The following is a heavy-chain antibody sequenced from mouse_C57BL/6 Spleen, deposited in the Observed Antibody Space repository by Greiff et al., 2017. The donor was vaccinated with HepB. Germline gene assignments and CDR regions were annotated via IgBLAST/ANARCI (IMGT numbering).Heavy chain of an antibody. Sequence: EVKVVESGGGLVKPGGSLKLSCAASGFTFSSYAMSWVRQTPEKRLEWVATISDGGSYTYYPDNVKGRFTISRDNAKNNLYLQMSHLKSEDTAMYYCARDRGLRSGYYAMDYWGQGTSVTVSS. CDR3: ARDRGLRSGYYAMDY. D-gene: IGHD1-1*01. V-gene: IGHV5-4*01. CDR1: GFTFSSYA. J-gene: IGHJ4*01. CDR2: ISDGGSYT.